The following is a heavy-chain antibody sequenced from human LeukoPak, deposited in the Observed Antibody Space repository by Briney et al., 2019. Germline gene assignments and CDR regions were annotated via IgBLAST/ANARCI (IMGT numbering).Heavy chain of an antibody. CDR2: ISSSGSTI. CDR3: AREYYDILGTFDY. Sequence: GGSLRLSCAASGFTFSSYEMNWVRQAPGKGLEWVSYISSSGSTIYYADSVKGRFTISRDNAKNSLYLQMNSLRAEDTAVYYCAREYYDILGTFDYWGQGTLVTASS. J-gene: IGHJ4*02. CDR1: GFTFSSYE. D-gene: IGHD3-9*01. V-gene: IGHV3-48*03.